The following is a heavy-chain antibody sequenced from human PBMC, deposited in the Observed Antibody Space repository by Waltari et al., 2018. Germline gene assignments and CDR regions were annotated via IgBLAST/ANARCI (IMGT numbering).Heavy chain of an antibody. CDR2: ISLDGGST. D-gene: IGHD3-22*01. J-gene: IGHJ4*02. CDR1: GFTFDDYA. V-gene: IGHV3-43D*04. Sequence: EVQLVESGGVVVQPGGSLRLSCAASGFTFDDYAMHWVRQAPGKGLEWVSLISLDGGSTYYADSVKGRFTISRDNSKNSLYLQMNSLRAEDTALYYCAKDRTYYDSSGYSAGLDYWGQGTLVTVSS. CDR3: AKDRTYYDSSGYSAGLDY.